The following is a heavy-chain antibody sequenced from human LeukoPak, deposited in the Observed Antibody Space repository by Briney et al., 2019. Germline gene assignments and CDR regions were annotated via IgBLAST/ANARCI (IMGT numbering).Heavy chain of an antibody. D-gene: IGHD3-10*01. CDR3: ARPIRGY. CDR2: IKQDGSEK. J-gene: IGHJ4*02. CDR1: GFTFSRYW. V-gene: IGHV3-7*01. Sequence: GGSLRLSCAASGFTFSRYWMSWVRQAPGKGLEWVANIKQDGSEKYYVDSVKGRFTISRDNAKNSLYLQMNSLRAEDTAVYYCARPIRGYWGQGTLVTVSS.